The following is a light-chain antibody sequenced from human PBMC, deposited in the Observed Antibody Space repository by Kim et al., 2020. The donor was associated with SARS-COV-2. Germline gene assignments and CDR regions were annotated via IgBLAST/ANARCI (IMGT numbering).Light chain of an antibody. CDR1: RGSIASNY. J-gene: IGLJ2*01. Sequence: GKTVTIPCTRSRGSIASNYVQWYPPRPGSAPTTVIYEDNQRPSGVPDRFSGSIDSSSNSASLTISGLKTEDEADYYCQSYDSSTVVFGGGTQLTVL. CDR2: EDN. CDR3: QSYDSSTVV. V-gene: IGLV6-57*03.